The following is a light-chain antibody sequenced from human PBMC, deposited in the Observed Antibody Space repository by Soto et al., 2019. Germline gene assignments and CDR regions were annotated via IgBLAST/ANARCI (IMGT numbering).Light chain of an antibody. CDR2: DAS. V-gene: IGKV3-11*01. Sequence: EIVLTQSPVTLSLSPGETATLSCRASQSVGSYLAWYQQKPGQAPRLLIYDASNRATGIPARFSGSGSGTDFTLTISSLEPEDFAVYYCQQRKNWPVNFGQGTRLEIK. CDR3: QQRKNWPVN. J-gene: IGKJ5*01. CDR1: QSVGSY.